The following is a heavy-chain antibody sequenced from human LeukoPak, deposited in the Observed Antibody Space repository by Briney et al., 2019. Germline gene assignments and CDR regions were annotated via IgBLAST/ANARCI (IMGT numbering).Heavy chain of an antibody. J-gene: IGHJ5*02. V-gene: IGHV1-8*03. CDR3: ARCDYDTSVNPNWFDP. CDR2: MNPNSGNT. CDR1: GYTFTNYD. Sequence: ASVKVSCKASGYTFTNYDINRVRQATGQGLEWMGWMNPNSGNTGYAQKFQGRVTITRNISISTAYMELSSLRSEDTAVYYCARCDYDTSVNPNWFDPWGQGTLVTVSS. D-gene: IGHD3-22*01.